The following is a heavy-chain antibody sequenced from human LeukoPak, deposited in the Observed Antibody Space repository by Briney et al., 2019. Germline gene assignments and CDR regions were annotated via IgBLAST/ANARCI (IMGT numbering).Heavy chain of an antibody. CDR2: ISGSGGST. V-gene: IGHV3-23*01. CDR1: GFXFSSYA. Sequence: GGSLRLSCAASGFXFSSYAMNWVRQAPGKGLEWVSGISGSGGSTYYADSVKGRFTISRDNSKDTLYLQMNSLRAEDTAVYYCAKLRGGSCYAAADYWGQGTLVTVSS. CDR3: AKLRGGSCYAAADY. J-gene: IGHJ4*02. D-gene: IGHD2-15*01.